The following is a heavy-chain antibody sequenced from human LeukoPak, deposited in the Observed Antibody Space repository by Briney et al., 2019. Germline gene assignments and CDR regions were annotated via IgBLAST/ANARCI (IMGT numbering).Heavy chain of an antibody. D-gene: IGHD3-10*01. CDR2: ISSSSSTI. CDR3: ARDLSRIGSGSYGY. CDR1: GFTFSSYS. Sequence: PGGSLRLSCAASGFTFSSYSMNWVRQAPGKGLEWVSYISSSSSTIYYADSVKGRFTISRDNAKNSLYLQMNSLRAEDTAVYYCARDLSRIGSGSYGYWGQGTLVTVSS. V-gene: IGHV3-48*04. J-gene: IGHJ4*02.